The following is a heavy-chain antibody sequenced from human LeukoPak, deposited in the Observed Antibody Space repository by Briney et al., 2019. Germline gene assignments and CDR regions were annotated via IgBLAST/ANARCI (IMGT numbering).Heavy chain of an antibody. Sequence: SETLSLTCTVSGGSISSGDYYWSWIRQPPGKGLEWIEYIYYSGSTYYNPSLKSRVTISVDTSKNQFSLKLSSVTAADTAVYYCAGRLAAAAPRNWFDPWGQGTLVTASS. CDR1: GGSISSGDYY. J-gene: IGHJ5*02. CDR2: IYYSGST. V-gene: IGHV4-30-4*01. D-gene: IGHD6-13*01. CDR3: AGRLAAAAPRNWFDP.